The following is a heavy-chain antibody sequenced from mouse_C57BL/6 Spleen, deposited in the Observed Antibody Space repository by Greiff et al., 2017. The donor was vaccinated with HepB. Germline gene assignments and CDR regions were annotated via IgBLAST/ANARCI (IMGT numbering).Heavy chain of an antibody. V-gene: IGHV3-6*01. Sequence: EVKLEESGPGLVKPSQSLSLTCSVTGYSITSGYYWNWIRQFPGNKLEWMGYISYDGSNNYNPSLKNRSSITRDTSKNQFFLKLNSVTTEDTATYYCARDNYYGSFDYWGQGTTLTVSS. D-gene: IGHD1-1*01. CDR2: ISYDGSN. J-gene: IGHJ2*01. CDR3: ARDNYYGSFDY. CDR1: GYSITSGYY.